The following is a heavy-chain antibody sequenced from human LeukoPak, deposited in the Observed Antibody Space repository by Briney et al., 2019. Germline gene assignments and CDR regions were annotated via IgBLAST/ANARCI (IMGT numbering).Heavy chain of an antibody. D-gene: IGHD3-10*01. CDR2: IHYSGAT. J-gene: IGHJ5*02. CDR1: RGSISGYY. V-gene: IGHV4-59*01. Sequence: SETLSLTCTVSRGSISGYYWSWIRQSAEKGLEWIGYIHYSGATTYNPSLNSRVSMSVDTSKNQFSLSLTSVTAADTAVYYCARPRASGAEEFDPWGQGTLVTVSS. CDR3: ARPRASGAEEFDP.